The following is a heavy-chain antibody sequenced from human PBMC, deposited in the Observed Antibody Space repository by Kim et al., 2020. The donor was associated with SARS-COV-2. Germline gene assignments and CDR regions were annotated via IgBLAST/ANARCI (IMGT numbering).Heavy chain of an antibody. J-gene: IGHJ4*02. D-gene: IGHD5-12*01. Sequence: ASVKVSCKVSGYTLTELSMHWVRQAPGKGLEWMGGFDPEDGETIYAQKFQGRVTMTEDTSTDTVYMELSSLRSEDTAVYYCATVPPGPYGGYYLDYWGQGTLVTVSS. CDR2: FDPEDGET. V-gene: IGHV1-24*01. CDR1: GYTLTELS. CDR3: ATVPPGPYGGYYLDY.